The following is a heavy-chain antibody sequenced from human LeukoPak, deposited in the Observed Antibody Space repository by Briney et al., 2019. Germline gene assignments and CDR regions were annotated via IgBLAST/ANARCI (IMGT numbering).Heavy chain of an antibody. CDR2: ISGSGEST. Sequence: GGSLRLSCAASGFSFSSYAMSWVRQAPGKGLAWVSGISGSGESTYYADSVKGRFTISRDNSKNTLYLQMNSLRAEDTAVYYRAKDLNGWYIFDYWGQGTLVTVSS. D-gene: IGHD6-19*01. CDR1: GFSFSSYA. J-gene: IGHJ4*02. CDR3: AKDLNGWYIFDY. V-gene: IGHV3-23*01.